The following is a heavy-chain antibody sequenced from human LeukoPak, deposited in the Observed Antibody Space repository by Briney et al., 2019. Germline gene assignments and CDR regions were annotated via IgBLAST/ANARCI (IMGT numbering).Heavy chain of an antibody. CDR3: ARDGPVGDGTAPDAFDL. J-gene: IGHJ3*01. CDR1: GVTFRSDE. V-gene: IGHV3-48*03. D-gene: IGHD2-21*02. CDR2: IGFSGSTM. Sequence: PGRSLRLSCAASGVTFRSDEMNWVRQAPGKGLEWIAYIGFSGSTMEYADSVKGRFTISRDNTKNSLYLQMNNLRSEDTAVYYCARDGPVGDGTAPDAFDLWGQGTVVTVSS.